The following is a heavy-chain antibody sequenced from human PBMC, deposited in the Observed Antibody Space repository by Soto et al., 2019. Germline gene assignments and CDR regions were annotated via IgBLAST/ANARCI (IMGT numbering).Heavy chain of an antibody. Sequence: SETLSLTCAVSGGSISSSNWWSWVRQPPGKGPEWIGEIYHSGSTNYNPSLKSRVTISVDKSKNQFSLKLSSVTAADTAVYYCARGQGTRENWFDPWGQGTLVTVSS. CDR1: GGSISSSNW. D-gene: IGHD3-10*01. J-gene: IGHJ5*02. CDR3: ARGQGTRENWFDP. CDR2: IYHSGST. V-gene: IGHV4-4*02.